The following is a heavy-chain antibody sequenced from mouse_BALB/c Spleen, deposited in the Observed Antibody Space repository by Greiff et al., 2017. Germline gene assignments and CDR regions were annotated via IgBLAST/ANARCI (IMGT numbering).Heavy chain of an antibody. V-gene: IGHV1-14*01. Sequence: VHVKQSGPELVKPGASVKMSCKASGYTFTNYVMHWVKQKPGQGLEWIGYINPYNDGTKYNDKFKGKATLTSDKSSSTAYMELSSLTSEDSAVYYCAPSYYGYWYFDVWGAGTTVTVSS. J-gene: IGHJ1*01. CDR1: GYTFTNYV. CDR2: INPYNDGT. CDR3: APSYYGYWYFDV. D-gene: IGHD1-1*01.